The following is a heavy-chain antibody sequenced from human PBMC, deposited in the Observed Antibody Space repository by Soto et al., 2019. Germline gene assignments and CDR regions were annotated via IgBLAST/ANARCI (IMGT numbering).Heavy chain of an antibody. CDR1: GFTFISYG. Sequence: LRXSCAASGFTFISYGMSWVRQAPGKVLEWVSGVSGSGGNTYYADSVKGRFTISRDNSKNTVYLQMNSLRAEDTAVHYCAKDLYHTSGRDYWGQGTLVTVSS. CDR2: VSGSGGNT. D-gene: IGHD6-19*01. V-gene: IGHV3-23*01. J-gene: IGHJ4*02. CDR3: AKDLYHTSGRDY.